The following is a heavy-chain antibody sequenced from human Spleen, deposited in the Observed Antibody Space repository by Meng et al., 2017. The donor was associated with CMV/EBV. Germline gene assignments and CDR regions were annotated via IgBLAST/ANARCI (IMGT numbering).Heavy chain of an antibody. V-gene: IGHV4-39*01. CDR3: ARWYSSSSGYWFDP. J-gene: IGHJ5*02. CDR2: IYYSGST. Sequence: SETLSLTCTVSGGSISSSSYYRAWIRQPPGKGLEWIGSIYYSGSTYYNPSIKSQVTISVATSKNQFTLKLSSVTDADTAVYYCARWYSSSSGYWFDPWGQGTLVTVSS. D-gene: IGHD6-6*01. CDR1: GGSISSSSYY.